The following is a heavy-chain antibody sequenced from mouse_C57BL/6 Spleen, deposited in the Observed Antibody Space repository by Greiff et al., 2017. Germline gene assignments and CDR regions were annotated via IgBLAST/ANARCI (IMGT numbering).Heavy chain of an antibody. D-gene: IGHD3-1*01. CDR1: GYTFTSHW. V-gene: IGHV1-53*01. CDR3: ARRGLAWFAD. J-gene: IGHJ3*01. Sequence: QVQLQQPGTELVKPGASVKLSRKASGYTFTSHWMHWGKQRPGQGLEWIGNINTSNGGTNFNEKVKSKATLTVDKSSITAYMQLSSLTSEDSAVYYCARRGLAWFADWGQGALVTVSA. CDR2: INTSNGGT.